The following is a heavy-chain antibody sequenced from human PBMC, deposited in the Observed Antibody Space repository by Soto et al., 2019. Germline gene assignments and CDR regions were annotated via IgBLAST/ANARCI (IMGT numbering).Heavy chain of an antibody. V-gene: IGHV5-51*01. D-gene: IGHD4-4*01. CDR2: IYPGDSDT. CDR3: ARHISKFRHYYNSMDV. CDR1: GYTFTDYW. J-gene: IGHJ6*02. Sequence: GESLKISCKGSGYTFTDYWIGWVRQLPGKGLEWMGIIYPGDSDTRYSPSFQGHVTITVDKSTSTAYLQWNTLKASDTAMYYCARHISKFRHYYNSMDVWGQGPTLTVSS.